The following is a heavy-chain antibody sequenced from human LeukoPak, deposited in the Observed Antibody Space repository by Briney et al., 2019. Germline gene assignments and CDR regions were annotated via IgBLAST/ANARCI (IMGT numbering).Heavy chain of an antibody. CDR3: AKGSLLGSSDY. CDR1: GFTFSSYA. V-gene: IGHV3-23*01. CDR2: ISGSGGSI. Sequence: GGSLRPSCAASGFTFSSYAMSWVRQAPGKGLEWVSAISGSGGSIYYADSVKGRFTISRDNSKNTLYLQMNSLRAEDTAVYYCAKGSLLGSSDYWGQGTLVTVSS. D-gene: IGHD3-10*01. J-gene: IGHJ4*02.